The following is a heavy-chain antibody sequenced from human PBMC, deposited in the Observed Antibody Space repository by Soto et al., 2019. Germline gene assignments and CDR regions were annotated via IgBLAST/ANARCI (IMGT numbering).Heavy chain of an antibody. CDR3: ARGNRAFDI. V-gene: IGHV3-72*01. Sequence: EVQLVQSGGGLVQPGGSLRLSCAASGFTFRDYYMDWVRQAPGKGLEWVRRIRNKANSYTTEYAASVKGRFTISRDDSKNSVYLQMNSLKTEDTAMYYCARGNRAFDIWGQGTMVTVSS. CDR2: IRNKANSYTT. J-gene: IGHJ3*02. CDR1: GFTFRDYY.